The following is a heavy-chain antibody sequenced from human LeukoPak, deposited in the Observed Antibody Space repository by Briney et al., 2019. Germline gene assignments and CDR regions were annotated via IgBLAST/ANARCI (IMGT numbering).Heavy chain of an antibody. CDR3: ARDTGIVGATLDY. Sequence: PSETLSLTCTVSGDSISSGDYYWSWIRQPPGKGLEWIGYIYYSGSTYYNPSLKSRVTISVDTSKSQFSLKLSSVTAADTAVYYCARDTGIVGATLDYWGQGTLVTVSS. V-gene: IGHV4-30-4*08. CDR1: GDSISSGDYY. CDR2: IYYSGST. D-gene: IGHD1-26*01. J-gene: IGHJ4*02.